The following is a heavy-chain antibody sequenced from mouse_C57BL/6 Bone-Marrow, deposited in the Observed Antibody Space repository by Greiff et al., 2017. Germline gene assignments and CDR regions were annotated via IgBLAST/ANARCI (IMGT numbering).Heavy chain of an antibody. D-gene: IGHD2-5*01. CDR2: ISNGGGST. CDR1: GFTFSDYY. J-gene: IGHJ3*01. CDR3: ARPPYSNYVGFAY. V-gene: IGHV5-12*01. Sequence: EVKVEESGGGLVQPGGSLKLSCAASGFTFSDYYMYWVRQTPEKRLEWVAYISNGGGSTYYPDTVKGRFTISRDNAKNTLYLQMSRLKSEDTAMYYCARPPYSNYVGFAYWGQGTLVTVSA.